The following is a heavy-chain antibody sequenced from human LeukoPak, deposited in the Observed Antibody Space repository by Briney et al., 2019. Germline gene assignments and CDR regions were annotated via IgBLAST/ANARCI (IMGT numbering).Heavy chain of an antibody. CDR1: GGSVSITSYY. CDR3: ASGYSSSSGAGS. CDR2: IYYSGST. D-gene: IGHD6-6*01. J-gene: IGHJ5*02. V-gene: IGHV4-39*01. Sequence: PSETLSLTCAVSGGSVSITSYYWGWIRQPPGKGLEWIGSIYYSGSTYYNPSLKSRVTISVDTSKNQFSLRLSSVTAADTAVYYCASGYSSSSGAGSWGQGTLVTVSS.